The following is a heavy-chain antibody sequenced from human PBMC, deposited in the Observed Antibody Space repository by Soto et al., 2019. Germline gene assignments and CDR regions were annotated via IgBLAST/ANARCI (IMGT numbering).Heavy chain of an antibody. D-gene: IGHD2-21*02. J-gene: IGHJ4*02. CDR2: VNHGGST. CDR1: GGSFSGFF. V-gene: IGHV4-34*01. Sequence: SETLCLTCAVSGGSFSGFFWGWIRQPPGKGLEWIGEVNHGGSTNYNPSLKSRGTISSDKYKNNSSLPLRSVTAADTAVFYFAGAAVSAGDPFDKWGQGALVTVSS. CDR3: AGAAVSAGDPFDK.